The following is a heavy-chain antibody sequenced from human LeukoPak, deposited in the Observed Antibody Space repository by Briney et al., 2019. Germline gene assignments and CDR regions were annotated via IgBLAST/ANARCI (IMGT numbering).Heavy chain of an antibody. CDR1: GGSISGYY. CDR3: ARLPLRGGNYFVY. CDR2: IYYSGTT. D-gene: IGHD3-10*01. V-gene: IGHV4-39*01. Sequence: SETLSLTCTVSGGSISGYYWGWIRQPPGEGLEWIGTIYYSGTTYYNPSLQSRVTVSVDTSKNQFSLRLSSVTAADTAVFYCARLPLRGGNYFVYWGQGTLVTVSS. J-gene: IGHJ4*02.